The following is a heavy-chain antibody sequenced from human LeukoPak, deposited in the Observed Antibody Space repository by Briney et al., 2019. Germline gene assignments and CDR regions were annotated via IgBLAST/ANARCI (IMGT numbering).Heavy chain of an antibody. CDR3: ARAFFTVTPYHYYGMDV. J-gene: IGHJ6*02. CDR1: GFTFSSYE. CDR2: ISSSGSTI. Sequence: PGGSLRLSCAASGFTFSSYEMNWVRQAPGKGLEWVSYISSSGSTIYYADSVKGRFTISRDNAKNSLYLQMNSLRAEGTAVYYCARAFFTVTPYHYYGMDVWGQGTTVTVSS. V-gene: IGHV3-48*03. D-gene: IGHD4-17*01.